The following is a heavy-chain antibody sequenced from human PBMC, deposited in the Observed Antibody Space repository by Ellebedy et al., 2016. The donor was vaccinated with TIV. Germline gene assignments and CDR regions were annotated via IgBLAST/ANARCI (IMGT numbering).Heavy chain of an antibody. Sequence: GSLRLXXAVYGGSFSGYYWSWIRQPPGKGLEWFGEINHSGSTNYNPSLKSRVTISVDTSKNQFSLKLSSVTAADTAVYYCTRGSGITIFGVVIMTRRRDWFDPWGQGTLVTVSS. J-gene: IGHJ5*02. CDR3: TRGSGITIFGVVIMTRRRDWFDP. CDR1: GGSFSGYY. D-gene: IGHD3-3*01. CDR2: INHSGST. V-gene: IGHV4-34*01.